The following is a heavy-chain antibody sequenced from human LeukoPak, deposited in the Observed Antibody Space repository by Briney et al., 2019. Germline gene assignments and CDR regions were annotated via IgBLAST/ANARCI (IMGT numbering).Heavy chain of an antibody. CDR3: ARDRWFDP. J-gene: IGHJ5*02. CDR2: ISGRGTTI. Sequence: GGSLRLSCAASGFTFSSYEMTWVRQAPGKGLEWVSYISGRGTTIYYADSVKGRFTISRDNAKNSLYLQMNSLRAEDTAVYYCARDRWFDPWGQGTLVTVSS. CDR1: GFTFSSYE. V-gene: IGHV3-48*03.